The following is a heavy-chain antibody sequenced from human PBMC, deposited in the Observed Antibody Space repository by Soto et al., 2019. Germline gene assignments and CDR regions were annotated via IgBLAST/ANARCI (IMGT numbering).Heavy chain of an antibody. CDR1: CVSISSCVYY. Sequence: SETLSLTCTVSCVSISSCVYYWRWMRQPPGKGVEWSGYSYYSECTYYHPSLKRRVTISVDTSKNQFSLKLSSVTAADTAVYYCARRGNGYDILTGFSLHYWGQGTLVTVSS. J-gene: IGHJ4*02. CDR3: ARRGNGYDILTGFSLHY. CDR2: SYYSECT. V-gene: IGHV4-30-4*01. D-gene: IGHD3-9*01.